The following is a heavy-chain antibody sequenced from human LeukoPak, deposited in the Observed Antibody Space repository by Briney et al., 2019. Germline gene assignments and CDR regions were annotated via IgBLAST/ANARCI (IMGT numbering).Heavy chain of an antibody. CDR3: ARGLQARPFDY. V-gene: IGHV4-34*01. D-gene: IGHD6-6*01. J-gene: IGHJ4*02. Sequence: SETLSLTCAVYGGSFSGYYWSWIRQPPGKGLEWIGEINHSGSTNYNPSLKSRVTISVDTSKNQFSLKLSSVTAADTAVYYCARGLQARPFDYWGQGTLVTVSA. CDR2: INHSGST. CDR1: GGSFSGYY.